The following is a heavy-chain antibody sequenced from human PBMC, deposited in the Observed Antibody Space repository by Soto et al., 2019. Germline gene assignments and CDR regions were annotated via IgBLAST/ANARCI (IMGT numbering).Heavy chain of an antibody. J-gene: IGHJ4*02. CDR3: ARDPIVASTKGGFDY. CDR2: IYYSGST. Sequence: SETLSLTCTVSGGSIRSGEYYWTWIRQPPGKGLEWIGYIYYSGSTYYNPSLKSRVIISVDTSKNQFSLTLRSATAADTAIYYCARDPIVASTKGGFDYWGKGTLVTVSS. V-gene: IGHV4-30-4*01. D-gene: IGHD5-12*01. CDR1: GGSIRSGEYY.